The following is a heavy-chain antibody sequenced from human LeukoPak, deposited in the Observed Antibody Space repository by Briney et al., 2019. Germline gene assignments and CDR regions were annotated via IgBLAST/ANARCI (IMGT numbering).Heavy chain of an antibody. CDR3: ARVSTAKVYYYYMDV. Sequence: TGGSLRLSCAASGFTFSNYEMNWVRQAPGKGLEWVSYISTSGSTIYYADSVKGRFTISRDNAKNSLYLQMNSLRAEDTAVYYCARVSTAKVYYYYMDVWGKGTTVTVSS. J-gene: IGHJ6*03. D-gene: IGHD5-18*01. CDR2: ISTSGSTI. V-gene: IGHV3-48*03. CDR1: GFTFSNYE.